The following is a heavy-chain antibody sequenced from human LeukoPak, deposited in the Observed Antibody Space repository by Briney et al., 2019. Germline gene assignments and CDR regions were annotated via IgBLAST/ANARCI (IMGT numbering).Heavy chain of an antibody. D-gene: IGHD6-6*01. CDR3: ARMYSSSSGLGNDY. J-gene: IGHJ4*02. V-gene: IGHV1-69*11. CDR1: GGTFSSYA. Sequence: SVKVSCKASGGTFSSYAISWVRQAPGQGLEWMGRIIPILGTANYAQKFQGRVTITADESTSTAYMELSSLRSEDTAVYYCARMYSSSSGLGNDYWGQGTLVTVSS. CDR2: IIPILGTA.